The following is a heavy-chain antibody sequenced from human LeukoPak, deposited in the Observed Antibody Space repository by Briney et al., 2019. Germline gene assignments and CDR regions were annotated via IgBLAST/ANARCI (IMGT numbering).Heavy chain of an antibody. CDR1: GGSISSYY. D-gene: IGHD4-17*01. V-gene: IGHV4-59*01. CDR3: AGSGPTVSSPYYFDY. J-gene: IGHJ4*02. CDR2: IYYSGST. Sequence: SETLSLTCTVSGGSISSYYWSWIRQPPGKGLEWIGYIYYSGSTNYNPSLKSRVTISVDMSKNQFSLKLSSVTASDTAVYYCAGSGPTVSSPYYFDYWGQGTLVTVSS.